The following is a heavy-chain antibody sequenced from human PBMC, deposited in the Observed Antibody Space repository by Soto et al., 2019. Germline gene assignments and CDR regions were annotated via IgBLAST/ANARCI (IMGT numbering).Heavy chain of an antibody. V-gene: IGHV3-23*01. J-gene: IGHJ5*02. CDR3: AKHSEYQLLSWLDP. CDR2: ISAGGGNT. D-gene: IGHD2-2*01. CDR1: GFSFSTYA. Sequence: EVQLLESGGGLVQPGGSLRLSCAXSGFSFSTYAMSWVRQAPGKGLEWVSGISAGGGNTYYADSVRGRFTISRDNSKNTVDLQISSLRAEDTALYYCAKHSEYQLLSWLDPWGLGTLVTVSS.